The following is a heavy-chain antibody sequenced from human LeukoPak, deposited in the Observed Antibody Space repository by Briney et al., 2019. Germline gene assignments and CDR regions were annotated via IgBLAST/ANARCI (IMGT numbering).Heavy chain of an antibody. V-gene: IGHV1-2*02. CDR3: AGAARITIFGVVIITLDY. CDR2: INTNSGCT. Sequence: ASVKVSCKASGYTFTGYYMHRVRQAPGQGREWMGWINTNSGCTNYPQKFQGRVTMPRDRTISTASMELNRLRSDDTAVYYCAGAARITIFGVVIITLDYWGQGTLVTVSS. CDR1: GYTFTGYY. J-gene: IGHJ4*02. D-gene: IGHD3-3*01.